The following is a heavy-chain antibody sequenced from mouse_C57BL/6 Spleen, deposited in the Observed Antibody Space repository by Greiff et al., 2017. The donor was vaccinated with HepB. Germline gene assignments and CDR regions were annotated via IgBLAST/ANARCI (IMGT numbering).Heavy chain of an antibody. CDR2: IYPGDGDT. V-gene: IGHV1-82*01. J-gene: IGHJ3*01. CDR3: ARDSGYWFAY. CDR1: GYAFSSSW. D-gene: IGHD3-2*02. Sequence: VQGVESGPELVKPGASVKISCKASGYAFSSSWMNWVKQRPGKGLEWIGRIYPGDGDTNYNGKFKGKATLTADKSSSTAYMQLSSLTSEDSAVYFCARDSGYWFAYWGQGTLVTVSA.